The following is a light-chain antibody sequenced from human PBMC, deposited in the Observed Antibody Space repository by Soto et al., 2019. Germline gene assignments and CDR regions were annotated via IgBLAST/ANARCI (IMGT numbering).Light chain of an antibody. CDR3: QSYDSSLSGYVV. CDR2: SNS. V-gene: IGLV1-40*01. CDR1: SSNIGAGYD. J-gene: IGLJ2*01. Sequence: QSVLTQTPSVSGAPGQRVTISCTGSSSNIGAGYDVHWYQQLPGTAPKLLIYSNSNRPSGVPDRFSGSKSGTSASLAITGLQAEDEADYYCQSYDSSLSGYVVFGGGTKVTVL.